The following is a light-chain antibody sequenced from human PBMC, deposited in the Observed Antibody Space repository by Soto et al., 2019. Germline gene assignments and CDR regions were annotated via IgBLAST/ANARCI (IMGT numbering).Light chain of an antibody. CDR1: QGISTY. J-gene: IGKJ1*01. Sequence: DIEITQSAATLAASLGDRVTITRQASQGISTYLNWYLQKPGKAPKLXIYAASSLQSGVPSRFSGSGSETDFTLTISSLQPEDFATYYCQQSYSATWTFGQGTKVDI. V-gene: IGKV1-39*01. CDR3: QQSYSATWT. CDR2: AAS.